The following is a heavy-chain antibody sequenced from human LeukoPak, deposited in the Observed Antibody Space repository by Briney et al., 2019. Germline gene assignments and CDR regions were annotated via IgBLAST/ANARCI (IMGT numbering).Heavy chain of an antibody. CDR1: GGSFSGYY. CDR2: INHSGST. V-gene: IGHV4-34*01. J-gene: IGHJ6*03. Sequence: PSETLSLTCAVYGGSFSGYYWSWIRQPPGKGLEWIGEINHSGSTNHNPSLKSRVTISVDTSKNQFSLKLSSVTAADTAVYYCARAYCTNGVCYKGDYYYMDVWGKGTTVTVSS. CDR3: ARAYCTNGVCYKGDYYYMDV. D-gene: IGHD2-8*01.